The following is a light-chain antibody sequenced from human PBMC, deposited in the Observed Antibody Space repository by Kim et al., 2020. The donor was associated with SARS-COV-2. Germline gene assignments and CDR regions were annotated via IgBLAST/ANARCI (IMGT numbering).Light chain of an antibody. Sequence: DIQLTQSPSSLSASIGDRVTITCRASQSVAKYLNWYQQKLGKAPKLLIFDASSLKDGVPSRFTGSGSGTDFTLTITSLQPDDFGTYYCQQSTNLPPTFGQGTNVDI. J-gene: IGKJ1*01. CDR3: QQSTNLPPT. CDR2: DAS. CDR1: QSVAKY. V-gene: IGKV1-39*01.